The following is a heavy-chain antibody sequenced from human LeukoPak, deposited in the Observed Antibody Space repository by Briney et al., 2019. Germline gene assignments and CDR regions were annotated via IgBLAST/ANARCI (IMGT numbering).Heavy chain of an antibody. CDR3: ARDLEYYYGSGSYYFDY. D-gene: IGHD3-10*01. Sequence: ASVKVSCKASGYTITSYGSSWVRPAPGQGLEWMGWISAYNGNTNYAQKLQGRVTMTTDTSTSTAYMELRSLRSDDTAVYYCARDLEYYYGSGSYYFDYWGQGTLVTVSS. CDR2: ISAYNGNT. J-gene: IGHJ4*02. CDR1: GYTITSYG. V-gene: IGHV1-18*04.